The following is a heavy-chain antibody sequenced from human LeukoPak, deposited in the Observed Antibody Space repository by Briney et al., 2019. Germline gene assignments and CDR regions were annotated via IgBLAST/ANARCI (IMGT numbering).Heavy chain of an antibody. CDR3: ARVVPTYYYDSSGYRTVQSFDY. V-gene: IGHV4-39*07. J-gene: IGHJ4*02. CDR2: IYHSGST. D-gene: IGHD3-22*01. CDR1: GGSISSSSYY. Sequence: SETLSLACTVSGGSISSSSYYWGWIRQPPGKGLEWIGCIYHSGSTYYNPSLKSRVTISVDTSKNQFSLKLSSVTAADTAVYYCARVVPTYYYDSSGYRTVQSFDYWGQGTLVTVSS.